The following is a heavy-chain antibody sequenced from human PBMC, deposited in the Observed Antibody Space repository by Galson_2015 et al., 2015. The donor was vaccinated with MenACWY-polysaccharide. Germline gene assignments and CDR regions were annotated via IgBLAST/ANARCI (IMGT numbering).Heavy chain of an antibody. D-gene: IGHD3-3*01. J-gene: IGHJ4*02. CDR2: ISGHGGNI. CDR3: ARAGIRDVVPTARFSPAPDY. Sequence: SLRLCGAAAGFTCSNSAMSWGGQASGGGLVRISAISGHGGNIFYAGFVSCRAVIFRVPPGNTLYLQVGGLRADDTALYYCARAGIRDVVPTARFSPAPDYWGQGTLVTVSS. CDR1: GFTCSNSA. V-gene: IGHV3-23*01.